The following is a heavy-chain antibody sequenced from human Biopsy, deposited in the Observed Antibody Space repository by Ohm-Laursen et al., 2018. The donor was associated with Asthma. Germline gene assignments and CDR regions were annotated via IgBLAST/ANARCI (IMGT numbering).Heavy chain of an antibody. J-gene: IGHJ6*02. D-gene: IGHD3-10*01. Sequence: ATVKISCKTSGYTFNSAGITWVRQAPGQGLEWMGWISVYNGNTKVAQKLQDRVAMITDTSTSTAYMELRSLRSDDTAVYFCARAADYSHYYGIDVWGQGTTVTVS. CDR2: ISVYNGNT. CDR3: ARAADYSHYYGIDV. CDR1: GYTFNSAG. V-gene: IGHV1-18*01.